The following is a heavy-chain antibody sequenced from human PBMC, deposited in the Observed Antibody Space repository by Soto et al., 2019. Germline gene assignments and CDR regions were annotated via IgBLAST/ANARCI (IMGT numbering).Heavy chain of an antibody. D-gene: IGHD3-16*02. CDR2: IYPGDSDT. J-gene: IGHJ4*02. V-gene: IGHV5-51*01. CDR1: GYSFTSYW. Sequence: GESLKISCKGSGYSFTSYWIGWVRQMPGKGLEWMGIIYPGDSDTRYSPSFQGQVTISADKSISTAYLQWSSLKASDTAMYYCATFTFGGVIARALDYWGQGTLVTVSS. CDR3: ATFTFGGVIARALDY.